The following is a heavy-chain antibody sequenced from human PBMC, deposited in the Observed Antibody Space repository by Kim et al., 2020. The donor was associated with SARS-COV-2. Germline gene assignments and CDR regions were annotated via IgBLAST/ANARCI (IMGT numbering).Heavy chain of an antibody. CDR3: AKDREDIVVVVAATAMDV. V-gene: IGHV3-23*01. J-gene: IGHJ6*02. D-gene: IGHD2-15*01. Sequence: KGRFTISRDNSKTTLYLKMNSLRAEDTAVYYCAKDREDIVVVVAATAMDVWGQGTTVTVSS.